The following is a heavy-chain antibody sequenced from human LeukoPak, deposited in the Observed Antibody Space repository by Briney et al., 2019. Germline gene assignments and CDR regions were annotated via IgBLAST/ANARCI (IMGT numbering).Heavy chain of an antibody. Sequence: SETLSLTCTVSGGSISSYYWSWIRQPAGKGLEWIGRIYTSGGTNYNPSLKSRVTMSVDTSKNQFSLKLSSVTAADTAVYYCARDAQNDSSGWYGLDYWGQGTLVTVSS. CDR1: GGSISSYY. CDR2: IYTSGGT. D-gene: IGHD6-19*01. V-gene: IGHV4-4*07. J-gene: IGHJ4*02. CDR3: ARDAQNDSSGWYGLDY.